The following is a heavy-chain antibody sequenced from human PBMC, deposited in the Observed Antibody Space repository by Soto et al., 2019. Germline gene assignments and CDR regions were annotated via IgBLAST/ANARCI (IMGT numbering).Heavy chain of an antibody. V-gene: IGHV3-11*06. CDR2: ISSSTIYT. D-gene: IGHD3-10*01. J-gene: IGHJ4*02. CDR1: GFTFSDYY. CDR3: ARVHGSGSYTYFDY. Sequence: TGGSLRLSCAASGFTFSDYYVSWIRQAPGKGLEWVSYISSSTIYTNYADSVKGRFTISRDNAKKSLYLQMNSLRAEDTAVYYCARVHGSGSYTYFDYWGQGTLVTVSS.